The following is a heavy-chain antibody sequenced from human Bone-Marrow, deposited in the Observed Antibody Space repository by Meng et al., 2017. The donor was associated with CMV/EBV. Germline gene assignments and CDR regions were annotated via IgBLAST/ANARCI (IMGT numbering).Heavy chain of an antibody. V-gene: IGHV3-7*01. CDR1: GFTFSSYS. J-gene: IGHJ4*02. CDR3: ARQGWDY. Sequence: GESLKISCAASGFTFSSYSMNWVRQAPGKGLEWVANIKQDGSEKYYVDSVKGRFTITRDNAKNSLYLQMNSLRAEDTAVYYCARQGWDYWGQGTLVTVSS. CDR2: IKQDGSEK. D-gene: IGHD6-19*01.